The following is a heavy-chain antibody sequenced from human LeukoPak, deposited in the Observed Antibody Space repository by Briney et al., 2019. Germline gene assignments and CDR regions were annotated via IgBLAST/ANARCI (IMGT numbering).Heavy chain of an antibody. CDR1: GFTVSSNY. CDR2: IKQDGSEK. D-gene: IGHD6-6*01. J-gene: IGHJ4*02. V-gene: IGHV3-7*01. Sequence: PGGSLRLSCAASGFTVSSNYMSWVRQAPGKGLEWVANIKQDGSEKYYVDSVKGRFTISRDNAKNSLYLQMNSLRAEDTAVYYCARGQYSSSTRLGYWGQGTLVTVSS. CDR3: ARGQYSSSTRLGY.